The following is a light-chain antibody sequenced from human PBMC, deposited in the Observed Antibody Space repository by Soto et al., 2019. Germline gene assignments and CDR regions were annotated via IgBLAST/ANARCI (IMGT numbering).Light chain of an antibody. J-gene: IGLJ7*01. V-gene: IGLV3-21*04. Sequence: SYELTQPPSVSVAPGKTARITCGGNNIGSKSVHWYQQKPGQAPVLVIYYDSDRPSGIPERFSGSNAVNTATLTISRVEAGDEADYYCQVWDSSSDHPAVFGGGTQLTVL. CDR2: YDS. CDR1: NIGSKS. CDR3: QVWDSSSDHPAV.